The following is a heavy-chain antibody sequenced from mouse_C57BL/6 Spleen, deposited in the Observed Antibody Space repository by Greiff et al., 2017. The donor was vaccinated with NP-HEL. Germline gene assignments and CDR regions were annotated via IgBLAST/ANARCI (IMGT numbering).Heavy chain of an antibody. J-gene: IGHJ3*01. D-gene: IGHD3-2*02. CDR1: GYTFTSYW. CDR3: AREDSSGYWFAY. CDR2: IDPSDSET. Sequence: QVQLQQPGAELVRPGSSVKLSCKASGYTFTSYWMHWVKQRPIQGLEWIGNIDPSDSETHYNQKFKDKATLTVDKSSSTAYMQLSSLTSEDSAVYDCAREDSSGYWFAYWGQGTLVTVSA. V-gene: IGHV1-52*01.